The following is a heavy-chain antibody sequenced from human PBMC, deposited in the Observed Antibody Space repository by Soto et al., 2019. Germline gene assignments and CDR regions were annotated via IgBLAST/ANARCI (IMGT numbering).Heavy chain of an antibody. V-gene: IGHV3-33*01. J-gene: IGHJ4*02. CDR1: GFTFSTYG. CDR2: IWYAGSNK. CDR3: ARGTVHFDY. D-gene: IGHD4-17*01. Sequence: QVQLVESGGGVVQPGRSLRLSCAASGFTFSTYGIHWVRQAPGKGLEWVAVIWYAGSNKYYADSVKGRFTISRDNSKNTLYLQMNSLRAEDTAVYYCARGTVHFDYLGQGTLVTVSS.